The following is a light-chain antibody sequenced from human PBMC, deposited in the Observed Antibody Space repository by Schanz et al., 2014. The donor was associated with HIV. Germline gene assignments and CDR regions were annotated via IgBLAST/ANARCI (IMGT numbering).Light chain of an antibody. J-gene: IGLJ1*01. CDR3: CSYTTTSTYV. CDR1: SSDVGAYNS. CDR2: DVS. V-gene: IGLV2-14*03. Sequence: QSALTQPASVSGSPGQSITISCTGTSSDVGAYNSVSWWQQQHPGKAPKLMIYDVSNRPSGVSSRFSGSKSGNTASLTISGLQAEDEADYYCCSYTTTSTYVFGAGTKLTVL.